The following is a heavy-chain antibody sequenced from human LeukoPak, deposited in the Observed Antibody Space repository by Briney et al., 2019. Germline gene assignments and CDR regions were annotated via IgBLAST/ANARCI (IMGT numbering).Heavy chain of an antibody. Sequence: PGGSLRLSCAASGFTFSSHWMHWVREAPGKGLVWVSHISIDGETTNYADSVKGRFTISRDNAKSTLYLQMNSPRAEDTAVYYCARTNVQRSFDYWGQGSLVTVSS. CDR2: ISIDGETT. CDR3: ARTNVQRSFDY. D-gene: IGHD1-1*01. CDR1: GFTFSSHW. J-gene: IGHJ4*02. V-gene: IGHV3-74*01.